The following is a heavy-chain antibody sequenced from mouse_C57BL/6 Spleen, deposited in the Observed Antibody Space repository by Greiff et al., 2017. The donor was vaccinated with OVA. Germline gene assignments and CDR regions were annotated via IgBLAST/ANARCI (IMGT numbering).Heavy chain of an antibody. CDR2: IYPGDGDT. D-gene: IGHD2-4*01. J-gene: IGHJ1*03. CDR1: GYAFSSSW. Sequence: VQLVESGPELVKPGASVKISCKASGYAFSSSWMNWVKQRPGKGLEWIGRIYPGDGDTNYNGKFKGKATLTADKSSSTAYMQLSSLTSEDSAVYFCARDDYDVGWYFDVWGTGTTVTVSS. V-gene: IGHV1-82*01. CDR3: ARDDYDVGWYFDV.